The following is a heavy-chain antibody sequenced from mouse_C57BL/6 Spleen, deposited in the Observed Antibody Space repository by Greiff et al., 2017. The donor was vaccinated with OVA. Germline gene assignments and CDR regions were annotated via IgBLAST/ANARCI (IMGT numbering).Heavy chain of an antibody. CDR2: ISYDGSN. CDR1: GYSITSGYY. D-gene: IGHD2-4*01. CDR3: ARDRMITKAGWYFDV. J-gene: IGHJ1*03. Sequence: EVKLMESGPGLVKPSQSLSLTCSVTGYSITSGYYWNWIRQFPGNKLEWMGYISYDGSNNYNPSLKNRISITRDTSKNQFFLKLNSVTTEDTATYYCARDRMITKAGWYFDVWGTGTTVTVSS. V-gene: IGHV3-6*01.